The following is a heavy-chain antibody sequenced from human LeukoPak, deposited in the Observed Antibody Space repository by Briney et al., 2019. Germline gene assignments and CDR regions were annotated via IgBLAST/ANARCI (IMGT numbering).Heavy chain of an antibody. CDR3: GRINYNGDY. CDR1: GLTLSSYW. D-gene: IGHD3-10*01. V-gene: IGHV3-74*01. Sequence: GGSLRLSCAASGLTLSSYWVHWVRQTPGKGLMWLSRTNEDGSYADYADSVKGRFTISRDNAKNTVYLQMNSLRTEDTAVYFCGRINYNGDYWGRGTLVTVSS. CDR2: TNEDGSYA. J-gene: IGHJ4*02.